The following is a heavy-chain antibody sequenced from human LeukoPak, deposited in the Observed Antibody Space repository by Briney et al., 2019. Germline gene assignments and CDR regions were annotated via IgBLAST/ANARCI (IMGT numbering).Heavy chain of an antibody. CDR2: ISYDGSNK. Sequence: GGSLNLSCAAPGSTFSSYGMPWVRKAPGKGRKWEWVAAISYDGSNKYYADSVKGRFTISRDNSKNTLYLQMNSLRADDTAVYYCAKDNYYDSSAYVDYWGQGTLVTVSS. V-gene: IGHV3-30*18. CDR3: AKDNYYDSSAYVDY. D-gene: IGHD3-22*01. CDR1: GSTFSSYG. J-gene: IGHJ4*02.